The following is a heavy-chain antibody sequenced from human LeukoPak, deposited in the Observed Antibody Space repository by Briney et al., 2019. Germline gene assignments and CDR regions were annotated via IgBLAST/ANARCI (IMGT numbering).Heavy chain of an antibody. CDR1: GGSISSYY. Sequence: SETLSLTCTVSGGSISSYYWSWIRQPPGKGLEGIGYIYYSGSTNYTPSLKSRVTISVDTSKNQFSLKLTSVTASDTAVYYCARGTMIEGDAFDIWGQGTMVTVSS. V-gene: IGHV4-59*01. D-gene: IGHD3-22*01. CDR3: ARGTMIEGDAFDI. CDR2: IYYSGST. J-gene: IGHJ3*02.